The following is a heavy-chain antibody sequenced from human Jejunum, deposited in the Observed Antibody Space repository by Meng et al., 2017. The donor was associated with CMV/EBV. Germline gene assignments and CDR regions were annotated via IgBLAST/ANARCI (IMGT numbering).Heavy chain of an antibody. J-gene: IGHJ4*02. CDR3: ARRVVSIKYFVDY. D-gene: IGHD5-24*01. CDR2: INYSETM. Sequence: QVQLKTWGAEVLKDWEVLSLTCAVYGGSLTGYLCSWRGQSPGKGLEWIGWINYSETMNYNTSPKWRVTMYVNASKNQFTLKLNSVNAADRPAHYCARRVVSIKYFVDYWSQGTLVTVSS. CDR1: GGSLTGYL. V-gene: IGHV4-34*02.